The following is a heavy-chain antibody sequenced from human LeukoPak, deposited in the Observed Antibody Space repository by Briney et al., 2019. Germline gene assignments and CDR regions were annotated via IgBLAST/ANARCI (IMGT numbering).Heavy chain of an antibody. J-gene: IGHJ6*03. CDR3: ATLPYYYYYMDV. CDR1: GDSISNYY. Sequence: SETLSLTCTVSGDSISNYYWSWIRQPPGKGLEWIGYIYHSGSTYYNPSLKSRVTISVDRSKNQFSLKLSSVTAADTAVYYCATLPYYYYYMDVWGKGTTVTVSS. V-gene: IGHV4-59*12. CDR2: IYHSGST.